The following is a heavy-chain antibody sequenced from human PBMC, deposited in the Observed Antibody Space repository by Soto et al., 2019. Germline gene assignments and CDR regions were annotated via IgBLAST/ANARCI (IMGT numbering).Heavy chain of an antibody. CDR2: INPSGGST. D-gene: IGHD1-1*01. J-gene: IGHJ6*02. CDR1: GYTFTSYY. CDR3: ARQGIPRETGYHFGMDV. V-gene: IGHV1-46*01. Sequence: ASVKVSCKASGYTFTSYYIHWVRQAPGHGLEWMAIINPSGGSTDYAQKFQGRVTLTRDTSTSTVHMELSSLRSEDTAVYYCARQGIPRETGYHFGMDVSGQGTTVTVSS.